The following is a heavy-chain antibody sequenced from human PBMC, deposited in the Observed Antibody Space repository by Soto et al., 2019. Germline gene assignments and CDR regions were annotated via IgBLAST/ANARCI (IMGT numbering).Heavy chain of an antibody. J-gene: IGHJ4*02. V-gene: IGHV3-74*01. CDR1: GFIFSTYS. D-gene: IGHD1-26*01. CDR2: INSDGSST. Sequence: GGSLRLSCAASGFIFSTYSMDWVRQAPGKGLVWVSRINSDGSSTSYADSVKGRFTISRDNAKNTLYLQMNSLRAEDTAVYYCARRGPGGSSFDYWGQGTLVTVSS. CDR3: ARRGPGGSSFDY.